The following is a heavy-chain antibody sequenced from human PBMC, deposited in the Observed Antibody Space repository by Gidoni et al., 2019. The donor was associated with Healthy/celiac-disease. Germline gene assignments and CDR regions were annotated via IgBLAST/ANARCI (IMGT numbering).Heavy chain of an antibody. D-gene: IGHD2-2*01. Sequence: EVQLVESGGGLVKPGGSLRLSCAASAFTFRRTSLNRVLQAPGKGLEWVSSIRSRSSYIYYADSVKGRFTISRDNAKNSLYLQMNSLRAEDTAVYYCARVSDCSSTSCFPSPLYYYGMDVWGQGTTVTVSS. J-gene: IGHJ6*02. CDR3: ARVSDCSSTSCFPSPLYYYGMDV. V-gene: IGHV3-21*01. CDR2: IRSRSSYI. CDR1: AFTFRRTS.